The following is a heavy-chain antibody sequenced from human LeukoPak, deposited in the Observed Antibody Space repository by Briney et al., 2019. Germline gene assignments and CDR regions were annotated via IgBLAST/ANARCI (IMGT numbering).Heavy chain of an antibody. CDR2: ISGSGGST. Sequence: PGGSLRLSCAASGFTFSSYAMSWVRQAPGKGLEWVSAISGSGGSTYYADSVKGRFTISRDNSKNTLYLQMNRLRAEDTAVYYCAKDSGYYDFWSGYFSYLDYWGQGTLVTVSS. J-gene: IGHJ4*02. D-gene: IGHD3-3*01. CDR1: GFTFSSYA. CDR3: AKDSGYYDFWSGYFSYLDY. V-gene: IGHV3-23*01.